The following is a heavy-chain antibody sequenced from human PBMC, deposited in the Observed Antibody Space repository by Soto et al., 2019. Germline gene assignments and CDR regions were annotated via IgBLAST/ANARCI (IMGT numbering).Heavy chain of an antibody. CDR3: ARDGPWIQLSYYGMDV. CDR2: IWYDGSNK. D-gene: IGHD5-18*01. CDR1: GFTFSSYG. V-gene: IGHV3-33*08. J-gene: IGHJ6*02. Sequence: GGSLRLSCAASGFTFSSYGMHWVRQAPGKGLEWVAVIWYDGSNKYYADSVKGRFTISRDNSKNTLYLQMNSLRAEDTAVYYCARDGPWIQLSYYGMDVWGQGTTVTVSS.